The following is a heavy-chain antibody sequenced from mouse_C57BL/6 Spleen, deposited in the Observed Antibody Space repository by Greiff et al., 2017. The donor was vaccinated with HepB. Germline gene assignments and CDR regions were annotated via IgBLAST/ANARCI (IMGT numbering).Heavy chain of an antibody. CDR3: ARWESNNEAWFAY. CDR1: GYSFTGYF. D-gene: IGHD2-5*01. J-gene: IGHJ3*01. CDR2: INPYNGDT. V-gene: IGHV1-20*01. Sequence: EVHLVESGPELVKPGDSVKISCKASGYSFTGYFMNWVMQSHGKSLEWIGRINPYNGDTFYNQKFKGKATLTVDKSSSTTHMELRSLTSEDSAVYYYARWESNNEAWFAYWGQGTLVTVSA.